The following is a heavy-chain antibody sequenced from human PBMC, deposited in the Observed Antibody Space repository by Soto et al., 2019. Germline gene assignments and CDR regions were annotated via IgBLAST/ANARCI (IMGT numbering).Heavy chain of an antibody. V-gene: IGHV2-70*04. CDR3: ARMGSGYAFDI. J-gene: IGHJ3*02. CDR1: GFSLSTSGMR. D-gene: IGHD3-22*01. CDR2: NDWDDDK. Sequence: SGPTLVNPTQTLTLTCTFSGFSLSTSGMRVSWIRQPPGKALEWLARNDWDDDKFYSTSQKTRITISKDTSKNQVVHTMANMGPVDTAAYYCARMGSGYAFDIWGQGTMVTVSS.